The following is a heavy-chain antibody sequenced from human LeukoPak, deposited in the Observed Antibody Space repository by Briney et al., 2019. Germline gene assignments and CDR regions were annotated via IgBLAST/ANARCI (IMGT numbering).Heavy chain of an antibody. V-gene: IGHV1-69*01. D-gene: IGHD5-12*01. CDR1: GGTFSSYA. J-gene: IGHJ6*03. CDR2: IIPIFGTA. Sequence: ASVKVSCKDSGGTFSSYAISWVRQAPGQGLEWMGGIIPIFGTANYAQKFQGRVTITADESTSTAYMELSSLRSEDTAVYYCASLEGGYETRYYYYMDVWGKGTTVTVSS. CDR3: ASLEGGYETRYYYYMDV.